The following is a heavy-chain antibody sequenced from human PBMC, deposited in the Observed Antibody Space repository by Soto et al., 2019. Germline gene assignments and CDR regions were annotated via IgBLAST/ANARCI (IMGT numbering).Heavy chain of an antibody. V-gene: IGHV3-64*01. CDR3: ARGIGQCSGSNCYDYLDS. J-gene: IGHJ4*02. Sequence: GGSLRLSCAASGFTFNTYAMHWVRQAPGKGLEYVSALSSSGGSTYYTNSVRGRFTISRDNSKNTLYLQMGSLRAEDMAVYYCARGIGQCSGSNCYDYLDSWGQGTLVTVSS. D-gene: IGHD5-12*01. CDR2: LSSSGGST. CDR1: GFTFNTYA.